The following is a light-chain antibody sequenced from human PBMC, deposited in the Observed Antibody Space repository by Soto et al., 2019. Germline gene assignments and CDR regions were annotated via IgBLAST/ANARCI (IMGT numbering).Light chain of an antibody. CDR1: QSVRSN. Sequence: IVMTQSPATLSVSPGERVTLSCRASQSVRSNLVWYQQRPGQAPSLLIYGASSRATGIPARFSGSGSGTEFTLTISSLQSEDFAVYYCQHYNNWPPWTFGQGTKV. CDR2: GAS. CDR3: QHYNNWPPWT. V-gene: IGKV3-15*01. J-gene: IGKJ1*01.